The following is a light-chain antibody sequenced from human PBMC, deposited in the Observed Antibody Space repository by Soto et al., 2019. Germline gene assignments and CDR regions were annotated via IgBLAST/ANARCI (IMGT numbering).Light chain of an antibody. V-gene: IGLV2-14*01. CDR3: SSFTSTHTGV. CDR2: EVS. CDR1: SSDVGGYNY. J-gene: IGLJ3*02. Sequence: QSALTQPASVSGSPGQSITISCTGTSSDVGGYNYVSWYQQYPGKAPKLMIYEVSNRPSGVSSRFSGSKSGNTASLTISGFEAEDEADYYCSSFTSTHTGVFGGGTKVTVL.